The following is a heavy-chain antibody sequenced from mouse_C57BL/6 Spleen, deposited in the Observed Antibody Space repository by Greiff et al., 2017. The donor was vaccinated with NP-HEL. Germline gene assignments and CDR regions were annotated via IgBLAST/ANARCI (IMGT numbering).Heavy chain of an antibody. CDR2: IRSKSSNYAT. J-gene: IGHJ3*01. CDR3: VRDPYGSSSLGCAY. D-gene: IGHD1-1*01. CDR1: GFTFNTYA. V-gene: IGHV10-3*01. Sequence: EVHLVESGGGLVQPKGSLKLSCAASGFTFNTYAMHWVRQAPGKGLEWVARIRSKSSNYATYYADSVKDRFTISRDDSQSMLYLQMNNLKTEDTAMYYCVRDPYGSSSLGCAYWGQGTLVTVSA.